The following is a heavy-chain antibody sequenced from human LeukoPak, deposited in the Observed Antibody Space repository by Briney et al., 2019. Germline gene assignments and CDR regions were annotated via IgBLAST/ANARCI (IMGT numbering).Heavy chain of an antibody. Sequence: SETLSLTCAVYGGSFSGYYWSWIRQPPGKGLEWIGEINHSGSTNYNPSLKSRVTISVDTSKNQFSLKLSSVTAADTAVYYCARHVGMGSYHAFDIWGQGTMVTVSS. D-gene: IGHD1-26*01. CDR2: INHSGST. J-gene: IGHJ3*02. V-gene: IGHV4-34*01. CDR1: GGSFSGYY. CDR3: ARHVGMGSYHAFDI.